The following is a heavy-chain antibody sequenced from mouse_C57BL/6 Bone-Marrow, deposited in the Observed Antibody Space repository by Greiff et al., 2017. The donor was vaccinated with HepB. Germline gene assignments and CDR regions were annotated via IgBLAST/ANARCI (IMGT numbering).Heavy chain of an antibody. Sequence: EVNVVESGGGLVQSGRSLRLSCATSGFTFSDFYMEWVRQAPGKGLEWIAASRNKANDYTTEYSASVKGRFIVSRDTSQSILYLQMNALRAEDTAIYYCARDASYDYGSYWYFDVWGTGTTVTVSS. D-gene: IGHD2-4*01. CDR1: GFTFSDFY. J-gene: IGHJ1*03. V-gene: IGHV7-1*01. CDR3: ARDASYDYGSYWYFDV. CDR2: SRNKANDYTT.